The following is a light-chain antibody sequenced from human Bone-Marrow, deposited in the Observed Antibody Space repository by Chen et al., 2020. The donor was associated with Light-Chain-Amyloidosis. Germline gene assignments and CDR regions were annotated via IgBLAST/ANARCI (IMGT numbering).Light chain of an antibody. J-gene: IGLJ2*01. CDR2: RDT. Sequence: SSELTQPPSLSVSPGQTARSTCSGYYLPTKYAYWYQQKPGQAPVLVIHRDTERPSGISERFSGSSSGTTATLTISGVQAEDEADYHCQSADSSGTYEVIFGGGTKLTVL. CDR1: YLPTKY. CDR3: QSADSSGTYEVI. V-gene: IGLV3-25*03.